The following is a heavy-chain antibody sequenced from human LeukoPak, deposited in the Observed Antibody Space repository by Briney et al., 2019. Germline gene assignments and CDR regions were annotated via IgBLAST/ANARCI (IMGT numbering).Heavy chain of an antibody. CDR3: ATRAAAGKLSFDY. CDR1: GFTFSSYA. D-gene: IGHD6-13*01. J-gene: IGHJ4*02. CDR2: ISGSGGST. V-gene: IGHV3-23*01. Sequence: GGSLRLSCAASGFTFSSYAMSWVRQAPGKGLEWVSAISGSGGSTYYADSVKGRFTISRDNSKNALYLQMNSLRAEDTAVYYCATRAAAGKLSFDYWGQGTLVAVSS.